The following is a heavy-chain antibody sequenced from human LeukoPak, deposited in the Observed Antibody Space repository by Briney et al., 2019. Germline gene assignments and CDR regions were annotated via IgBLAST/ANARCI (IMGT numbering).Heavy chain of an antibody. V-gene: IGHV3-23*01. Sequence: GGSLRLSCAASGFTFSSYGMSWVRQAPGKGLEWASAISGSGGSTYYADSVRGRFTLSRDNAKNSVYLQVNSLRAEDTAVYYCTSSTGFGKYFDYWGQGILVTVFS. CDR3: TSSTGFGKYFDY. CDR1: GFTFSSYG. CDR2: ISGSGGST. D-gene: IGHD6-6*01. J-gene: IGHJ4*02.